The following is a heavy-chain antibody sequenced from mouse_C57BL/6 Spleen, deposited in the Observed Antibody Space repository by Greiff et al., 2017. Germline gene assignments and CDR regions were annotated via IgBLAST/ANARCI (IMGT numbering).Heavy chain of an antibody. V-gene: IGHV7-3*01. CDR1: GFTFTDYY. Sequence: EVKLVESGGGLVQPGGSLSLSCAASGFTFTDYYMSWVRQPPGKALEWLGFIRNKANGYTTEYSASVKGRFTISRDNSQSILYLQMNALRAEDSATYYCARYLYYFDYWGQGTTLIVSS. J-gene: IGHJ2*01. CDR3: ARYLYYFDY. CDR2: IRNKANGYTT.